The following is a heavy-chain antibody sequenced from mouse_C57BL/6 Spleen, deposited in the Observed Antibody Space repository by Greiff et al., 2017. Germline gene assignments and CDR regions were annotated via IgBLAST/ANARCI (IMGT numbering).Heavy chain of an antibody. CDR3: ASKGDYGNYEVY. CDR1: GYTFTSYW. V-gene: IGHV1-55*01. Sequence: VQLQQPGAELVKPGASVKMSCKASGYTFTSYWITWVKQRPGQGLEWIGDIYPGSGSTNYNEKFKSKDTLAVDTSSSTAYMQLSSLTSEDSAVYYCASKGDYGNYEVYWGQGTTLTVSS. D-gene: IGHD2-1*01. J-gene: IGHJ2*01. CDR2: IYPGSGST.